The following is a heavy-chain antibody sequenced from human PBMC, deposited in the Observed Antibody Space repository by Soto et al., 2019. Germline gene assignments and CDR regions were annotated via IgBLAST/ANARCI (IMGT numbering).Heavy chain of an antibody. Sequence: QVQMVESGGGVVQPGRSLRLSCAASGFTFSSYAMHWVRQAPGKGLEWGAVISYDGSNKYYAASVKGRFTISRDNSKNTLYLQMNSLRAEDTAVYYCARAAYGDYGFDLDYWGQGTLVTVSS. CDR1: GFTFSSYA. CDR2: ISYDGSNK. D-gene: IGHD4-17*01. J-gene: IGHJ4*02. V-gene: IGHV3-30-3*01. CDR3: ARAAYGDYGFDLDY.